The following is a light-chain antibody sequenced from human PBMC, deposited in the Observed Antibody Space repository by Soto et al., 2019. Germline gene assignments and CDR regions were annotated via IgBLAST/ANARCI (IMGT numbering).Light chain of an antibody. Sequence: QSALPQPPSAAGSPGQSVTISCTGTSSDIGAYNFVSWYQQHPGKAPKLMIYEVTKRPSGVPDRFSGSKSGNTASLTVSGLQGEDEAEYYCAALQNDLYYVFGTGTKVTVL. CDR1: SSDIGAYNF. J-gene: IGLJ1*01. CDR3: AALQNDLYYV. V-gene: IGLV2-8*01. CDR2: EVT.